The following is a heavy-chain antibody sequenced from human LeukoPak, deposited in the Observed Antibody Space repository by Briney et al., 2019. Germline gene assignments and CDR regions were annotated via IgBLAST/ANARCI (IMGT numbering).Heavy chain of an antibody. CDR2: ISSSSSII. CDR1: GFTFSSYS. CDR3: AKDPGYYGSLFDP. Sequence: GGSLRLSCAASGFTFSSYSMNWVRQAPGKGLEWVAHISSSSSIIYYADSVKGRFTISRDNSKNTLYLQMNSLRAEDTAVYYCAKDPGYYGSLFDPWGQGTLVTVSS. J-gene: IGHJ5*02. D-gene: IGHD3-10*01. V-gene: IGHV3-48*01.